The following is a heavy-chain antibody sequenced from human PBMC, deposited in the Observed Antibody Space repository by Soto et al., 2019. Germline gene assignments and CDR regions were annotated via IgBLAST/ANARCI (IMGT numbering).Heavy chain of an antibody. CDR1: GFTFSSYA. CDR3: AKDRITIFGVVVRPAGYFDL. CDR2: ISGSGGST. D-gene: IGHD3-3*01. Sequence: EVQLLESGGGLVQPGGSLRLSCAASGFTFSSYAMSWVRQAPGKGLEWVSAISGSGGSTYYADSVKGRFTISRDNSKNTLYLQMNSLGAEDTAVYYCAKDRITIFGVVVRPAGYFDLWGRGTLVTVSS. J-gene: IGHJ2*01. V-gene: IGHV3-23*01.